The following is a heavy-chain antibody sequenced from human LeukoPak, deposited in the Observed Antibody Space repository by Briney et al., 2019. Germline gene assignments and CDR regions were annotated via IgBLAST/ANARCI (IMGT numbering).Heavy chain of an antibody. CDR3: ARSRSTIVGATRANAFDI. CDR2: ISYDGSNK. V-gene: IGHV3-30*03. J-gene: IGHJ3*02. CDR1: GFTFSSYG. D-gene: IGHD1-26*01. Sequence: PGRSLRLSCAASGFTFSSYGMHWVRQAPGKGLEWVAVISYDGSNKYYADSVKGRFTISRDNSKNSLYLQMNSLRAEDTAVYYCARSRSTIVGATRANAFDIWGQGTMVTVSS.